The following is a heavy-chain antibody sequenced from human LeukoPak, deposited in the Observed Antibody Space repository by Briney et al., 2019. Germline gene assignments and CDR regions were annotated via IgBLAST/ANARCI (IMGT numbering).Heavy chain of an antibody. D-gene: IGHD6-19*01. CDR2: ISSSSSYI. V-gene: IGHV3-21*01. CDR1: GFTFSSYS. Sequence: KPGGSLRLSCAASGFTFSSYSMNWVRQAPGKGLEWVSSISSSSSYIYYADSVKGRFTISRDNAKNSLYLQMNSLRAGDTAVYYCARAVAGPSPLDYWGQGTLVTVSS. J-gene: IGHJ4*02. CDR3: ARAVAGPSPLDY.